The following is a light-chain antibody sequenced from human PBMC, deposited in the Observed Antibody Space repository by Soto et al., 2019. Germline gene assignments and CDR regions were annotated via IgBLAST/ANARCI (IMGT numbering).Light chain of an antibody. CDR1: QSIGNY. V-gene: IGKV1-39*01. CDR2: ATS. CDR3: QQSYSSTWT. J-gene: IGKJ1*01. Sequence: DIQMTQSPSSLSVSIGDRVTITCRAGQSIGNYLNWYQQKPGKAPNLLIYATSSLQSGVPSRFSGSGSGTEFTLTISSLQREDFAIYYCQQSYSSTWTFDQGTKVEIK.